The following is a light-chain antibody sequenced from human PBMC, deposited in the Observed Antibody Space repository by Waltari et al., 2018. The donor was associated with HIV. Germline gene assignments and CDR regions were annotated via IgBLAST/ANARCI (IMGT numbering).Light chain of an antibody. CDR2: GAS. J-gene: IGKJ1*01. CDR3: QQFHNWPRT. CDR1: QSISRN. Sequence: EILMTQSPATLSVSPGEEVTLSCRASQSISRNLAWYQQKPGQAPRLIIHGASTRAAGFPARFTGSVAGTEFTLTISNLQSEDFAIYYCQQFHNWPRTFGQGTKVEIK. V-gene: IGKV3-15*01.